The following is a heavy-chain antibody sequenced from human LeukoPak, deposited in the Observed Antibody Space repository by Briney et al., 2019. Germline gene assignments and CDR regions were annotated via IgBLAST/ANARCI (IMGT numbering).Heavy chain of an antibody. CDR1: GFTLSTYW. Sequence: PGGSLRLSCEASGFTLSTYWMNWVRQVPGKGLDWVANINPDGSGKRYVDSVKGRFTISRDNSKNTLYLQMNSLRAEDTAVYYCARSSGGYCSSTSCPDDYYYYGMDVWGQGTTVTVSS. CDR2: INPDGSGK. V-gene: IGHV3-7*01. CDR3: ARSSGGYCSSTSCPDDYYYYGMDV. D-gene: IGHD2-2*01. J-gene: IGHJ6*02.